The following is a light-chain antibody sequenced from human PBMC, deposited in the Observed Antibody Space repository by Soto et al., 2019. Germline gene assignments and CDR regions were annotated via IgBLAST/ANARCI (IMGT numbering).Light chain of an antibody. CDR1: NGSIASSY. J-gene: IGLJ3*02. CDR3: QSYDITKRWV. CDR2: EDK. V-gene: IGLV6-57*03. Sequence: NFMLTQPHSVSESPGKTVTISCTRSNGSIASSYVQWYQQRPGSAPTTVIYEDKQRPSGVPDRFSGSIDSSSNSASLPISGLKTEDEADFYCQSYDITKRWVFGGGTKLTVL.